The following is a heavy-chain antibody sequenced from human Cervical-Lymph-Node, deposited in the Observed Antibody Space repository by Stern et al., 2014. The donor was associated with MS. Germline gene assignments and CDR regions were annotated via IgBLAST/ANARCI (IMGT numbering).Heavy chain of an antibody. CDR3: ASGLGSGYSH. J-gene: IGHJ4*02. CDR2: IYSSGST. V-gene: IGHV4-61*02. Sequence: QVQLQESGPGLVKPSQTLSLTCTVSGGSISSDSYYWSWIRQPAGKGLEWIGRIYSSGSTNYNPSLKSRVTISEDPSKTHLSLRLSSVTAADTAVYYCASGLGSGYSHWGQGTLVTVSA. CDR1: GGSISSDSYY. D-gene: IGHD3-22*01.